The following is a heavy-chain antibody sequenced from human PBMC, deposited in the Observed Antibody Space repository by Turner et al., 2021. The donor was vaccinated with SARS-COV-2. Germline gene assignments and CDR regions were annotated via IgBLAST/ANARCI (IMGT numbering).Heavy chain of an antibody. V-gene: IGHV3-48*02. CDR3: ARSLIAGADGTLYGMDV. CDR1: GFTFSTYT. CDR2: ISINGRTK. J-gene: IGHJ6*02. D-gene: IGHD6-13*01. Sequence: EVQLVESGGGFVQPGGSLRLSCAASGFTFSTYTMNWVRQAPGKGLEWISYISINGRTKYYADSVMGRFTVSRDDAESSLYLQMNSLRDEDSAVYYCARSLIAGADGTLYGMDVRGQGTTVTVSS.